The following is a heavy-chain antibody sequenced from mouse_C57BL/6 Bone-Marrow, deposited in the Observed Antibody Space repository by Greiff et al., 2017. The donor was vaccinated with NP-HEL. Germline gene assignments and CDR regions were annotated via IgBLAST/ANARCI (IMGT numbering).Heavy chain of an antibody. Sequence: VKLQQPGAELVRPGTSVKLSCKASGYTFTSYWMHWVKQRPGQGLEWIGVIDPSDSYTNYNQKFKGKATLTVDTSSSTAYMQLSSLTSEDSAVYYCARPLAYAMDYWGQGTSVTVSS. CDR3: ARPLAYAMDY. CDR1: GYTFTSYW. V-gene: IGHV1-59*01. CDR2: IDPSDSYT. J-gene: IGHJ4*01.